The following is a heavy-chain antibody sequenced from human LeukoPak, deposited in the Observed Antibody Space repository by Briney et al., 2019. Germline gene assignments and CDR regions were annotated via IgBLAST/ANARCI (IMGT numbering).Heavy chain of an antibody. CDR2: ISWNSGGI. Sequence: GGSLRLSCAASGFTFDDYAMHWVRQAPGKGLEWVSGISWNSGGIGYADSVKGRFTISRDNAKNSLYLQMNSLRAEDTALYYCAKDVVPAARFYYYYGMDVWGQGTTVTVSS. J-gene: IGHJ6*02. CDR1: GFTFDDYA. CDR3: AKDVVPAARFYYYYGMDV. V-gene: IGHV3-9*01. D-gene: IGHD2-2*01.